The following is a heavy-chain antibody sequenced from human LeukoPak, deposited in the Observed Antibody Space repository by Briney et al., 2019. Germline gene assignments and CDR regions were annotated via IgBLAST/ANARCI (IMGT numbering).Heavy chain of an antibody. CDR3: AKGTEYYYDSSGFDY. J-gene: IGHJ4*02. Sequence: GSLRLSCAASGFTFSSYAMSWVRQAPGKGLEWVSAISGSGGSTYYADSVKGRFTISRDNSKNTLYLQMNSLRAEDTAVYYCAKGTEYYYDSSGFDYWGQGTLVTVSS. V-gene: IGHV3-23*01. D-gene: IGHD3-22*01. CDR1: GFTFSSYA. CDR2: ISGSGGST.